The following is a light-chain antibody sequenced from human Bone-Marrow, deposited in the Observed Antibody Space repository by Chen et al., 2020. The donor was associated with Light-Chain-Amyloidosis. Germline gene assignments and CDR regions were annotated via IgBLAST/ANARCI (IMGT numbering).Light chain of an antibody. Sequence: SFELTQPPSASVSPGQTARTICSGDDLPTKYAYWYQQKPGQAPVLVIHRDTERPSGISERFSGSSSGTTATLTISGVQAEDEADYHCQSADSSGTYEVIFGGGTKLTVL. CDR2: RDT. V-gene: IGLV3-25*03. CDR3: QSADSSGTYEVI. CDR1: DLPTKY. J-gene: IGLJ2*01.